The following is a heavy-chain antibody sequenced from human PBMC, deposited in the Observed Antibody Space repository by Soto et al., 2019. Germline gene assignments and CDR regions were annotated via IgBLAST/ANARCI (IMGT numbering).Heavy chain of an antibody. D-gene: IGHD5-12*01. CDR3: ARDGSLTAYYYYGMDV. CDR2: ISYDGSNK. Sequence: QVQLVESGGGVVQPGRSLRLSCAASGFTFSSYAMHWVRQAPGKGLEWVAVISYDGSNKYYADSVKGRFTISRDNSKNTLYLQMNSLRAEDTAVYYCARDGSLTAYYYYGMDVWGQGTTVTVSS. J-gene: IGHJ6*02. V-gene: IGHV3-30-3*01. CDR1: GFTFSSYA.